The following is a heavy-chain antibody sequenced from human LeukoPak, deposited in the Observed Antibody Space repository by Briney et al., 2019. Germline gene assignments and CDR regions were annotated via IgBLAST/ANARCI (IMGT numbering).Heavy chain of an antibody. CDR1: GGSFSGYY. V-gene: IGHV4-34*01. CDR3: ARDVRLGVAITPFDY. CDR2: INHSGST. D-gene: IGHD3-3*01. J-gene: IGHJ4*02. Sequence: SETLSLTCAVYGGSFSGYYWSWIRQPPGKGLEWIGEINHSGSTNYNPSLKSRVTISVDTSKNQFSLKLSSVTAADTAVYYCARDVRLGVAITPFDYWGQGTLVTVSS.